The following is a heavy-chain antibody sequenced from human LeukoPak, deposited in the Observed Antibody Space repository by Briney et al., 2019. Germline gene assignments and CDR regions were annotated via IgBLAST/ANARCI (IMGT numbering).Heavy chain of an antibody. D-gene: IGHD3-22*01. Sequence: SVKLSCKASGYALTSYYIHWVRHAPGQGHEWIGIINPRGGGTSNAHHSQVRVTMTRDTSTSTVYMEVSSLTSEDTAVYYCASASGYYAPPDYWGQGTLVTVSS. J-gene: IGHJ4*02. CDR1: GYALTSYY. V-gene: IGHV1-46*01. CDR3: ASASGYYAPPDY. CDR2: INPRGGGT.